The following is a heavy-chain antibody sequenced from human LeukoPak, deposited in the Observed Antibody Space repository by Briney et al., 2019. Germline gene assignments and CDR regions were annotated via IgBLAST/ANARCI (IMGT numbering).Heavy chain of an antibody. CDR2: IYHSGST. CDR1: GGSFSGYY. D-gene: IGHD5-18*01. Sequence: SETLSLTCAVYGGSFSGYYWSWIRQPPGKGLEWIGYIYHSGSTYYNPSLKSRVTISVDRSKNQFSLKLSSVTAADTAVYYCARVRYSYGYNAFDIWGQGTMVTVSS. V-gene: IGHV4-34*01. J-gene: IGHJ3*02. CDR3: ARVRYSYGYNAFDI.